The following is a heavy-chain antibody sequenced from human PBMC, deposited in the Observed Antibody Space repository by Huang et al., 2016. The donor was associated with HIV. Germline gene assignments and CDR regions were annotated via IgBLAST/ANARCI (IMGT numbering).Heavy chain of an antibody. CDR3: ASLWFGDDAFDI. V-gene: IGHV4-39*01. CDR2: IYYSGSN. D-gene: IGHD3-10*01. CDR1: GGSISSSSYY. Sequence: QLQLQESGPGLVKPSETLSLTCTVSGGSISSSSYYWGWIRQPPGKGLEWIGSIYYSGSNNYNPSIKRRVTISVDTSKNQFSLKLSSVTAAETAVYYCASLWFGDDAFDIWGQGTMVTVSS. J-gene: IGHJ3*02.